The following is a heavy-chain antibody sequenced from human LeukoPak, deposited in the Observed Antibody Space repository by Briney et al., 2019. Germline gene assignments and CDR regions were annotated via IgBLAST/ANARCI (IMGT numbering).Heavy chain of an antibody. CDR1: GGSIRSGSYY. Sequence: PSQTLSLTCTVSGGSIRSGSYYWSWIRQPAGKGLEWIGRIYTSGSTNYNPSLKSRVTISGDKSKNQFSLRLRSVTAADTAVYYCARSGYSYAVRGYFDYWGQGTLVTVSS. V-gene: IGHV4-61*02. J-gene: IGHJ4*02. CDR3: ARSGYSYAVRGYFDY. CDR2: IYTSGST. D-gene: IGHD5-18*01.